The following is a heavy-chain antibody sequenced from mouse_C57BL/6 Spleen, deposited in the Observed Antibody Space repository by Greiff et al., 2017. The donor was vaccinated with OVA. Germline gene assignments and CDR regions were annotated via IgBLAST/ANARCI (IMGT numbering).Heavy chain of an antibody. Sequence: QVQLQHSGAELVRPGASVTLSCKASGYTFTDYEMHWVKQTPVHGLEWIGAIDPETGGTAYNQKFKGKAILTADKSSSTAYMELRSLTSEDSAVYYCTPGTRAWFAYWGQGTLVTVSA. D-gene: IGHD4-1*01. CDR1: GYTFTDYE. CDR2: IDPETGGT. CDR3: TPGTRAWFAY. V-gene: IGHV1-15*01. J-gene: IGHJ3*01.